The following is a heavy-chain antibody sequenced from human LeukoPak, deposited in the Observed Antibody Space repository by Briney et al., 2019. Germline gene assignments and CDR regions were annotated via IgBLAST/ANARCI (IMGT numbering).Heavy chain of an antibody. J-gene: IGHJ4*02. V-gene: IGHV3-7*01. CDR1: GFTFSSYW. D-gene: IGHD2-2*01. CDR2: IKQDGSEK. CDR3: ARDFRVEHIVVVPAAMPANSSSWPLDY. Sequence: GGSLRLSCAASGFTFSSYWMSWVRQAPGKGLEWVANIKQDGSEKYYVDSVKGRFTFSRDNAKNSLYLQMNSLRAEDTAVYYCARDFRVEHIVVVPAAMPANSSSWPLDYWGQGTLVTVSS.